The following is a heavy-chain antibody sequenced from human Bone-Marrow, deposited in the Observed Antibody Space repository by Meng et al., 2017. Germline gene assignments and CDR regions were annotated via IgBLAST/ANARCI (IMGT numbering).Heavy chain of an antibody. V-gene: IGHV4-31*03. CDR3: ASLYGDSSVWYLDL. CDR1: GGSISSGNHY. Sequence: QVQLQESGPGLEKPSQTLSLTGTVSGGSISSGNHYWSWIRQHPGKGLEYIGYIYYSGSTYYNPSLKSRVIISVDTSKNQFSLRLNSVTAADTAVYYCASLYGDSSVWYLDLWGRGTLVTVSS. D-gene: IGHD4-17*01. J-gene: IGHJ2*01. CDR2: IYYSGST.